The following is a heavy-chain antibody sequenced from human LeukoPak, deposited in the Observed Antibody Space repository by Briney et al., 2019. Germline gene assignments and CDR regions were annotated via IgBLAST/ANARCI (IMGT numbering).Heavy chain of an antibody. D-gene: IGHD3-10*01. Sequence: ASVKVSCKASGYTFTGYYMHWVRQAPGQGLEWMGWINPNSGGTNYAQKFQGWVTMTRDTSSSTAYMELSRLRSDDTAVYYCARARITMVRAVISAFDIWGQGTMVTVSS. CDR3: ARARITMVRAVISAFDI. J-gene: IGHJ3*02. CDR2: INPNSGGT. CDR1: GYTFTGYY. V-gene: IGHV1-2*04.